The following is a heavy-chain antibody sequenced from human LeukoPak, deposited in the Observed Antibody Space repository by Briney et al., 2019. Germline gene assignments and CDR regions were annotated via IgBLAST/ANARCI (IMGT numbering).Heavy chain of an antibody. CDR3: ARDHDNWFDP. J-gene: IGHJ5*02. CDR2: INPNSGGT. V-gene: IGHV1-2*02. Sequence: PGGSLRFSCAASGYTFTGYYMHWVRQAPGQGLEWMGWINPNSGGTNYAQKFQGRVTMTRDTSISTAYMELSRLRSDDTAVYYCARDHDNWFDPWGQGTLVTVSS. CDR1: GYTFTGYY.